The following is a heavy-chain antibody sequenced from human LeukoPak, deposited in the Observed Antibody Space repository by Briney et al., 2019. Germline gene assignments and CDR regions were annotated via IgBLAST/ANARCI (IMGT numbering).Heavy chain of an antibody. V-gene: IGHV3-9*01. CDR3: AKETADALYYYGMDV. CDR1: GFTFDDYA. D-gene: IGHD6-25*01. Sequence: GGSLRLSCAASGFTFDDYAMHWVRQAPGKGLEWVSGISWNSGSIGYADSVKGRFTISRDNAKNSLYLQMNSLRAEDTALYYCAKETADALYYYGMDVWGQGTTVTVSS. J-gene: IGHJ6*02. CDR2: ISWNSGSI.